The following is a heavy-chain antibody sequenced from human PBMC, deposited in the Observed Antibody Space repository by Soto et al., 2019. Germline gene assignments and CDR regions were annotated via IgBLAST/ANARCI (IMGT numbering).Heavy chain of an antibody. D-gene: IGHD4-17*01. CDR3: ARDADYGDYWGYFFDS. J-gene: IGHJ4*02. CDR2: INPTSGGT. Sequence: GASVKVSCKTSGYTFAAYYIHWLRLATGQGLEGMGWINPTSGGTVYAQNFQDRVIMTRDTSTSTAYKELRRLNSVDTAVYYCARDADYGDYWGYFFDSWGQGTPVTVSS. V-gene: IGHV1-2*02. CDR1: GYTFAAYY.